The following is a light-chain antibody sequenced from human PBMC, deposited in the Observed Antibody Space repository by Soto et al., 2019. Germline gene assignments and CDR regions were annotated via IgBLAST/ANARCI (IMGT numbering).Light chain of an antibody. CDR1: SGSVSTTYH. CDR2: NTD. Sequence: QTVVTQEPSFSVAPRRTVTFTCGLSSGSVSTTYHPSWYQQTPGQAPRTLIYNTDIRSSGVPDRFSGSILGNTAALTITGAQADDESHYYCALYMGSGIWVFGGGTKLTVL. J-gene: IGLJ3*02. CDR3: ALYMGSGIWV. V-gene: IGLV8-61*01.